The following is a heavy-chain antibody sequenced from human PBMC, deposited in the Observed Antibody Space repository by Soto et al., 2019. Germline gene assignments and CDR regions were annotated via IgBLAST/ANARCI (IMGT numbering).Heavy chain of an antibody. J-gene: IGHJ4*02. CDR3: ASGCYDFWSGYPPRY. V-gene: IGHV4-34*01. D-gene: IGHD3-3*01. CDR2: INHSGST. CDR1: GGSFSGYY. Sequence: SETLSLTCAVYGGSFSGYYWSWIRQPPGKGLEWIGEINHSGSTNYNPSLKSRVTISVDTSKNQFSLKLSSVTAADTAVYYGASGCYDFWSGYPPRYWGQGTLVTVSS.